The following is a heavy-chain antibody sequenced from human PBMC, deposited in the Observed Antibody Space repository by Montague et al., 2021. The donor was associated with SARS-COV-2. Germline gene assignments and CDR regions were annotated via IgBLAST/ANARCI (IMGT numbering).Heavy chain of an antibody. CDR2: IYYSGST. CDR3: ARAFIAAAGTTSFDY. J-gene: IGHJ4*02. D-gene: IGHD6-13*01. V-gene: IGHV4-39*01. CDR1: GGSISSSSYF. Sequence: LVKPTQTLTLTCTVSGGSISSSSYFWGWIRQPPGKGLEWVGSIYYSGSTYYNPSLKSRVTISVDTSKNQFSLKLSSVTAADTAVYYCARAFIAAAGTTSFDYWGQGTLVTVSS.